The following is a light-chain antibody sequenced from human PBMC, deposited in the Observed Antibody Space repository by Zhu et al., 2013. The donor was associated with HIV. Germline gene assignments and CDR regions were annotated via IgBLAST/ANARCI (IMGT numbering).Light chain of an antibody. CDR2: ATS. CDR1: QTVSKSY. Sequence: EMVLTQSPGTLSLSPGERATLLCRPSQTVSKSYLHWYQQKPGQAPRLVIYATSTRATGIPDRFSGSGSGTDFTLTISSLQSEDFAIYYCQQYHDWPPFTFGPGTKVDIK. J-gene: IGKJ3*01. V-gene: IGKV3D-15*01. CDR3: QQYHDWPPFT.